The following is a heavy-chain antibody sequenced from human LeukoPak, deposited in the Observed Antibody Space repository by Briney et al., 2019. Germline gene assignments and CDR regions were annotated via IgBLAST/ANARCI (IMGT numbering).Heavy chain of an antibody. D-gene: IGHD3-22*01. CDR2: ISSNGGST. J-gene: IGHJ4*02. CDR3: VKDTRRGYDSSGYYWDY. CDR1: GFTLTSYE. Sequence: PGGSLRLSCAASGFTLTSYEMNWARQAPGKGLEYVSAISSNGGSTYYADSVKGRFTISRDNSKNTLYLQMSSLRAEDTAVYYCVKDTRRGYDSSGYYWDYWGQGTLVTVSS. V-gene: IGHV3-64D*06.